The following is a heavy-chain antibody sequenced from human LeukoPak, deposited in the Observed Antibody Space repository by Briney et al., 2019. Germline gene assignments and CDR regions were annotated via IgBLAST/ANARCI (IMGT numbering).Heavy chain of an antibody. J-gene: IGHJ3*02. CDR3: ARLQGITPQPMTEGFDI. CDR2: ISPDGSST. D-gene: IGHD3-16*01. Sequence: GSLRLSCAASGFSFSSSWMLWVRQTPGKGLVWLSRISPDGSSTSYADSVKGRFTVSRDIARNTLSLQMNSLRAEDPAVYYCARLQGITPQPMTEGFDIWGQGTMVTVSS. CDR1: GFSFSSSW. V-gene: IGHV3-74*01.